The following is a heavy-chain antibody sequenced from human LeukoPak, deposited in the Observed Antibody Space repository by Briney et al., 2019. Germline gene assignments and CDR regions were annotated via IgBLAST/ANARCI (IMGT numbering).Heavy chain of an antibody. CDR1: GFTFSSYE. V-gene: IGHV3-48*03. CDR3: ARGRAVAGSHYGMDV. D-gene: IGHD6-19*01. CDR2: ISHSGTSI. J-gene: IGHJ6*04. Sequence: GGSLRLSCATSGFTFSSYEMNWVRQAPGKGLEWVSYISHSGTSIYYADSVKGRFTFSRDNAKNSLFLQMNSLRAEDTAVYYRARGRAVAGSHYGMDVWGKGTTVTVSS.